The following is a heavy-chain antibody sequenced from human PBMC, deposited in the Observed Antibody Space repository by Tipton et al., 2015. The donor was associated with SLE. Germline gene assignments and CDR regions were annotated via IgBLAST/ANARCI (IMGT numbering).Heavy chain of an antibody. CDR2: IWYDGSKT. Sequence: RSLRLSCAASGCTFRHYGLHWVRQTPGKGLEWVAVIWYDGSKTYYTDSVKGRFTISRDNSKNTLYLQMNSLRVEDTAVYYCAKDRRDGYNSAFDYWGQGTLVTVSS. J-gene: IGHJ4*02. CDR3: AKDRRDGYNSAFDY. D-gene: IGHD5-24*01. V-gene: IGHV3-33*06. CDR1: GCTFRHYG.